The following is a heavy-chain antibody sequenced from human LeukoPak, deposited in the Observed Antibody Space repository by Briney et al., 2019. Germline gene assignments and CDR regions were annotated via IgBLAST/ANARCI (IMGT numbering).Heavy chain of an antibody. CDR2: INPNSGGT. J-gene: IGHJ3*02. D-gene: IGHD3-9*01. CDR1: GYTFTGYY. Sequence: ASVKVSCKASGYTFTGYYMHWVRQAPGQGLEWMGWINPNSGGTNYAQKFQGRVTMTRDTSISTAYMELSRLRSDDTAVYYCAMNTYYDILTGYSHAFDIWGQGTMVTVSS. V-gene: IGHV1-2*02. CDR3: AMNTYYDILTGYSHAFDI.